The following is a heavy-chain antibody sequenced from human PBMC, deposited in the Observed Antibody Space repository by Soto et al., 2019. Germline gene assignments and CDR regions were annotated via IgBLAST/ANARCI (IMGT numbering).Heavy chain of an antibody. J-gene: IGHJ6*02. Sequence: ASVKVSCKASGGTFSSYAISWVRQAPGQGLEWMGGIIPIFGTANYAQKFQGRVTITADESTSTAYMELSSLRSEDTAVYYCARYSGVGSSWYPYYGMDVWGQGTTVTVSS. D-gene: IGHD6-13*01. CDR3: ARYSGVGSSWYPYYGMDV. CDR2: IIPIFGTA. CDR1: GGTFSSYA. V-gene: IGHV1-69*13.